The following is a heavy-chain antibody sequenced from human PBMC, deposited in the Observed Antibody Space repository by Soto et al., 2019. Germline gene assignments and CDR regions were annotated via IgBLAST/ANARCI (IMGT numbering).Heavy chain of an antibody. CDR3: ARGRLYYYYYYMDV. D-gene: IGHD6-25*01. Sequence: PGGSLRLSCAASGFSFSNYSMNWVRQAPGKGLEWVSSISSRSLYIFYADSVKGRFTISRDNAKNSLYLQMNSLRVEDTAVYYCARGRLYYYYYYMDVWGKGTTVTVSS. J-gene: IGHJ6*03. V-gene: IGHV3-21*01. CDR2: ISSRSLYI. CDR1: GFSFSNYS.